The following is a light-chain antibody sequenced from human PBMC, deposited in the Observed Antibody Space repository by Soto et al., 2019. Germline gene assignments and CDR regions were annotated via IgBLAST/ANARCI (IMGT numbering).Light chain of an antibody. CDR2: WAS. Sequence: DIEMNQSPDSLAVSLGERATLNWMSSQSVLYSSNNNNYVAWYQQKPGQPPKLLIYWASTRESGVPDRFSGSGSGTDFTLTISSLQAEDVAVYYCQQYYNTPLTFGGGTKV. CDR3: QQYYNTPLT. CDR1: QSVLYSSNNNNY. J-gene: IGKJ4*01. V-gene: IGKV4-1*01.